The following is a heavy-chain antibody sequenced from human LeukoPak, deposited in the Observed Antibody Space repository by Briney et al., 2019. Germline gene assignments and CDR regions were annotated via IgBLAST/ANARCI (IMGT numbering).Heavy chain of an antibody. V-gene: IGHV4-30-2*01. CDR2: IYRSGST. CDR3: ASGLMVRGVISD. Sequence: PSETLSLTCAVSGGSISSGGYSWSWIRQPPGKGLEWIGYIYRSGSTYYNPSLKSRVTISVDRSKNQFSLKLSSVTAADTAVYYCASGLMVRGVISDWGQGTLVTVSS. CDR1: GGSISSGGYS. D-gene: IGHD3-10*01. J-gene: IGHJ4*02.